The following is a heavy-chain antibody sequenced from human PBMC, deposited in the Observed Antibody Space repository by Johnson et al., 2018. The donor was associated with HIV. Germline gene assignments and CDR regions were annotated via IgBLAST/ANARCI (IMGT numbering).Heavy chain of an antibody. V-gene: IGHV3-66*04. CDR2: SYRGGSA. Sequence: VQLVESGGGVVQPGGPLRLSCAASGFTFSNAWMNWVRQAPGKGLECVSVSYRGGSAYYAAGVKGRFAISRANSKNTMYLHMNSLRVEDTAVYYCARQHYYDSSGQGGGLDIWGQGTMVTVSS. J-gene: IGHJ3*02. D-gene: IGHD3-22*01. CDR3: ARQHYYDSSGQGGGLDI. CDR1: GFTFSNAW.